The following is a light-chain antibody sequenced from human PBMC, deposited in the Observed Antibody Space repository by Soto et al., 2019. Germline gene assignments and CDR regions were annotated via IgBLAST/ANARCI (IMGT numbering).Light chain of an antibody. Sequence: IQMTQSPSTLSGSLGGRVSITCLASQRIISWLAWYQQKPGKAPELLIYAASTLQSGVPSRFSGSGSGTDFTLTISCLQSEDFATYYCQQYYSFPWTFGQGTKVDI. CDR3: QQYYSFPWT. CDR2: AAS. J-gene: IGKJ1*01. V-gene: IGKV1-5*01. CDR1: QRIISW.